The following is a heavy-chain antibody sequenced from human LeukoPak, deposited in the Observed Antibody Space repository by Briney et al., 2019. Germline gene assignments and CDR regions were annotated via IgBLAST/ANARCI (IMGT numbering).Heavy chain of an antibody. V-gene: IGHV3-23*01. CDR1: GFTFSSYA. D-gene: IGHD3-22*01. CDR2: ISGRGANT. J-gene: IGHJ4*02. Sequence: GGSLRLSCATSGFTFSSYAMSWVRQAPGKGLEWVSSISGRGANTHYADSVKGRFTISGDYSKNTLNLQMNSLRAEDTAVYYCAKSGRVFDTSGYYWFLNWGQGILVTVSS. CDR3: AKSGRVFDTSGYYWFLN.